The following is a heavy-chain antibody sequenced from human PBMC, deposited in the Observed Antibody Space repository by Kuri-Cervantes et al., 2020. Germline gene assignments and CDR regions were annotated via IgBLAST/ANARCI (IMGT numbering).Heavy chain of an antibody. D-gene: IGHD2-2*01. J-gene: IGHJ6*03. Sequence: SETLSLTCTVSGGSISSYYWSWIRQPSGKGLEWIGEINHSGSTNYNPSLKSRVTISVDTSKNQFSLKLTSVTAADTALYYCARADPDCSSASCYLPSGRHYYYYYMDVWGKGTTVTVSS. CDR2: INHSGST. V-gene: IGHV4-34*01. CDR3: ARADPDCSSASCYLPSGRHYYYYYMDV. CDR1: GGSISSYY.